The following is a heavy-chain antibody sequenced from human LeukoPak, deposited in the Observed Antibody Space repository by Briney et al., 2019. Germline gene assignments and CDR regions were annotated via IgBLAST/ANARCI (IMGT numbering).Heavy chain of an antibody. V-gene: IGHV3-30*18. D-gene: IGHD3-10*01. CDR1: GFTFSSYG. J-gene: IGHJ6*04. CDR2: ISYDGSNK. CDR3: AKDPWFGEPQFYYYYHYGMDV. Sequence: PGRSLRLSCAASGFTFSSYGMHGVRQAPGKGREWVAVISYDGSNKYYADSVKGLFTISRDNSKNTLYLQMNSLRAEDTAVYYCAKDPWFGEPQFYYYYHYGMDVRGKGTTVTVSS.